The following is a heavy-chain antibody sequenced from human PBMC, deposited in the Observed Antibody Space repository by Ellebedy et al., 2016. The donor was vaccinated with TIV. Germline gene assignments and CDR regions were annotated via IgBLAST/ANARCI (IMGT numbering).Heavy chain of an antibody. CDR3: ARDCGGDCYQVDH. V-gene: IGHV3-21*01. Sequence: PGGSLRLSCAASGFTFSSYSMNWVRQAPGKGLEWVSSISSSSSYISYTDSVKGRFTISRDTAKNSMYLQMNSLIAEDTAVYYCARDCGGDCYQVDHWGQGTLVTVSS. CDR2: ISSSSSYI. D-gene: IGHD2-21*02. J-gene: IGHJ4*02. CDR1: GFTFSSYS.